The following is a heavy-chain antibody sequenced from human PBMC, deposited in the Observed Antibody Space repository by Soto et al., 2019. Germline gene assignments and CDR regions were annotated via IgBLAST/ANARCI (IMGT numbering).Heavy chain of an antibody. J-gene: IGHJ6*02. Sequence: QVQLVQSGAEVKKPGASVKVSCKASGYTFTSYGINWVRQALGQGLEWLGWISPYDGYTNYAQILQGRVYMTTDTYTKTAYMELRSLRSDDTAMYYCARGGYYDSSGSRNYHYYGMNVWGQGTTVTVSS. CDR3: ARGGYYDSSGSRNYHYYGMNV. CDR2: ISPYDGYT. V-gene: IGHV1-18*01. D-gene: IGHD3-22*01. CDR1: GYTFTSYG.